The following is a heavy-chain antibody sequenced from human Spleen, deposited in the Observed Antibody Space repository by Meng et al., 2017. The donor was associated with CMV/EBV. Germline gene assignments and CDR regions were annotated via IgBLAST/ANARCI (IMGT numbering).Heavy chain of an antibody. CDR3: ARDLTYSDFYGTFDY. V-gene: IGHV1-69*10. CDR2: IIPILGIA. CDR1: GGTFSSYA. Sequence: SVKVSCKASGGTFSSYAISWVRQAPGQGLEWMGGIIPILGIANYAQKFQGRVTITADKSTSTAYMELSSLRSEDTAVYYCARDLTYSDFYGTFDYWGQGTLVTVSS. J-gene: IGHJ4*02. D-gene: IGHD2-21*02.